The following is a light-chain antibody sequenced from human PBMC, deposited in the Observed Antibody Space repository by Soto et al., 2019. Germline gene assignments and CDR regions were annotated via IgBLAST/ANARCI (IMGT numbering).Light chain of an antibody. CDR3: QQYNDWPLT. CDR1: QGVSSY. J-gene: IGKJ1*01. V-gene: IGKV3-15*01. Sequence: EIVLTQSPGTLSLSPGERATLSCRASQGVSSYLAWYQQKPGQAPSLLIYGAFTRATGIPARFSGTGSGTEFTLTISSLQSEDFALYYCQQYNDWPLTFGQGTKVDI. CDR2: GAF.